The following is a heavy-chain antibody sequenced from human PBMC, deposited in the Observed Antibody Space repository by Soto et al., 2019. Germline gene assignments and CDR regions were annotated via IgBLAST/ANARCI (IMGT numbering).Heavy chain of an antibody. CDR1: GIPFSSYG. D-gene: IGHD2-8*02. CDR2: ISYDGSNK. J-gene: IGHJ4*02. CDR3: AKDFVVYARKDKVPIDD. Sequence: QSLSCTASGIPFSSYGMHWISPKNGKGLEWVAVISYDGSNKYYADSVKGRFTISRDNSKNTLYLQMNSLRAEDTAVYYGAKDFVVYARKDKVPIDDWVQGTLVTVAS. V-gene: IGHV3-30*18.